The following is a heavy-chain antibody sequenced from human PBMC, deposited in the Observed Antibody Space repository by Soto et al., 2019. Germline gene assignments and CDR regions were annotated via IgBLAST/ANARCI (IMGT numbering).Heavy chain of an antibody. V-gene: IGHV3-74*01. CDR2: LNNDGSVS. Sequence: EVQLVESGGGLVQPGGSLRLSCVASGFTFSNYWMYWVRQAPGEGLVWVSRLNNDGSVSSYADSVKGRLTISRDNVKNTLYLQMDSLRAEDTAVYYCARGDCVGGTCYSLAGSFYYYMDVWGKGTTVTVFS. CDR3: ARGDCVGGTCYSLAGSFYYYMDV. J-gene: IGHJ6*03. CDR1: GFTFSNYW. D-gene: IGHD2-15*01.